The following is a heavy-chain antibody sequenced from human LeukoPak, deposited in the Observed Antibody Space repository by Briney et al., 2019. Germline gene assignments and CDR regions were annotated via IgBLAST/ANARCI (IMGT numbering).Heavy chain of an antibody. D-gene: IGHD4-23*01. J-gene: IGHJ4*02. CDR2: INSDGSST. Sequence: PGGPLRLSCAASGFTFSRYWMHWVRQARGKGLVWVSRINSDGSSTSYADSVTGRFTISRDNAKNTPYLQMNSLRAEDTAVYYCARGFKYGGNANIDYWGQGTLVTVSS. CDR3: ARGFKYGGNANIDY. CDR1: GFTFSRYW. V-gene: IGHV3-74*01.